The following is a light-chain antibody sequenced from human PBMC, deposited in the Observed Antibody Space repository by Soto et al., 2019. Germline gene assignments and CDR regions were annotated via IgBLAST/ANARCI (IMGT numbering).Light chain of an antibody. CDR2: EAS. CDR1: TNDIGNYNL. Sequence: QSALTQPASVSGSPGQSITISCSGSTNDIGNYNLVSWYQHHPDKAPKLILYEASKRPSGVSDRFSGSKSGNTASLTISGLQAEDDADYYCCSFAVGAILVFGGGTKLTVL. CDR3: CSFAVGAILV. V-gene: IGLV2-23*01. J-gene: IGLJ3*02.